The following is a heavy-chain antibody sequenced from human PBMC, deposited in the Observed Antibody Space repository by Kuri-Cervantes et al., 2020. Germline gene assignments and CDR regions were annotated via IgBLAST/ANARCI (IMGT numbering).Heavy chain of an antibody. CDR1: GYSISSGYY. CDR2: ISHSGST. V-gene: IGHV4-38-2*02. J-gene: IGHJ6*03. CDR3: ARDPPGYYGSGSPGYYYMDV. D-gene: IGHD3-10*01. Sequence: ESLKISCAVSGYSISSGYYWGWIRQPPGEGLEWIGSISHSGSTYYNPSLRSRVTISVDTSKNQFSLKLSSVTAADTAVYYCARDPPGYYGSGSPGYYYMDVWGKGTTVTVSS.